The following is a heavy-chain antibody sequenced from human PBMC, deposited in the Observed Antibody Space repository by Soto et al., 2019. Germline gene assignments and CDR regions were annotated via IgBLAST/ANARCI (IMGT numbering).Heavy chain of an antibody. CDR2: IWYDGNNK. CDR3: ARGLHSLFDY. V-gene: IGHV3-33*01. Sequence: GGSLRLSCAASGFTFSNYGMHWVRQAPGKGLEWVAVIWYDGNNKYYADSVKGRFTISRDNSNNTLYVQMTSLRAEDTAVYYCARGLHSLFDYWGQVTLVTVSS. D-gene: IGHD2-21*01. CDR1: GFTFSNYG. J-gene: IGHJ4*02.